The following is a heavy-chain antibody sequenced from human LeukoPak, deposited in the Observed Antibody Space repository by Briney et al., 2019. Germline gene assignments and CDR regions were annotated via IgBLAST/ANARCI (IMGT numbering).Heavy chain of an antibody. V-gene: IGHV3-30*15. D-gene: IGHD3-22*01. CDR1: GFTFSTFA. Sequence: PGGSLRLSCAASGFTFSTFAMVWVRQAPGKGLEWVSLVSFDGTNKFYADSVKGRFTISRDNSKNTLYLQMSSPRAEDTAVYYCARDRGVYDIAGYYSWGQGTLVTVSS. CDR3: ARDRGVYDIAGYYS. CDR2: VSFDGTNK. J-gene: IGHJ4*02.